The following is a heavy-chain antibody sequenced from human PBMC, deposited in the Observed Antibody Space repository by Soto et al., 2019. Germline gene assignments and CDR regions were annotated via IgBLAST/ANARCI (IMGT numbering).Heavy chain of an antibody. Sequence: EVQLVESGGGLVQPGRSLRLSCAASGFTFDDYAMHWVRQAPGKGLEWVSGISWNSGSIGYADSVKGRFTISRDNAKNSLYLQMNSLRAEDTALYYCAVRKRSNYPPLGLLNYGMDVWGQGTTVTVSS. CDR2: ISWNSGSI. D-gene: IGHD4-4*01. V-gene: IGHV3-9*01. CDR1: GFTFDDYA. J-gene: IGHJ6*02. CDR3: AVRKRSNYPPLGLLNYGMDV.